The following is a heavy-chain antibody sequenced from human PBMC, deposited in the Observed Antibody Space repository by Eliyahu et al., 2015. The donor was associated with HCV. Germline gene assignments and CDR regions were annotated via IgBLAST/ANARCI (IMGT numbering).Heavy chain of an antibody. D-gene: IGHD6-13*01. CDR1: GGSVSSSD. CDR3: ARGTTNSWYLQD. J-gene: IGHJ1*01. Sequence: QVQLQQSGPGLVKPSETLSLACAVSGGSVSSSDWTXXRLPPGKGPEWIGSIFYNGXTHYNPSLMSRVTISTDTSKNQLSLRLTSVTAADTAVYYCARGTTNSWYLQDWGQGTLVTVSS. CDR2: IFYNGXT. V-gene: IGHV4-59*02.